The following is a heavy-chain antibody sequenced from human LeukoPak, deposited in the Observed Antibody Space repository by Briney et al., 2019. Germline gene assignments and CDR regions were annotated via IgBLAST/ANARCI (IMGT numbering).Heavy chain of an antibody. Sequence: GGAVRLTCAASGFIHVSYVLHGVRPAPGKGREWVAVISYDGSNKYKADCVNGGFTIARDNSENTLYLQMNSLRAEDTAVYYCARAGSSGYYYLDYWGQGALGTVSS. V-gene: IGHV3-30-3*01. J-gene: IGHJ4*02. D-gene: IGHD3-22*01. CDR2: ISYDGSNK. CDR3: ARAGSSGYYYLDY. CDR1: GFIHVSYV.